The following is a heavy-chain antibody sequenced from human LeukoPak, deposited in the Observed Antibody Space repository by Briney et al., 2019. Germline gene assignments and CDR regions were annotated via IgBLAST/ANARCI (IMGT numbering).Heavy chain of an antibody. CDR2: ISDSGGHT. J-gene: IGHJ4*02. CDR1: GFSFSTYA. Sequence: GGSLRLSCAASGFSFSTYAMSWVRQSPGKGLVWVSVISDSGGHTIYADSVKGRFTISRDNSRNTLYLQLGSLRAEDTAVYYCAKGQRSCGGGRCELFDSWGQGTLVTVSS. V-gene: IGHV3-23*01. CDR3: AKGQRSCGGGRCELFDS. D-gene: IGHD2-15*01.